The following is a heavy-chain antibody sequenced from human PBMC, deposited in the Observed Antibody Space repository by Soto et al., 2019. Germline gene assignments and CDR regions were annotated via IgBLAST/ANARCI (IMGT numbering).Heavy chain of an antibody. CDR1: GCSISSRGYY. V-gene: IGHV4-39*01. D-gene: IGHD3-10*01. CDR2: IYYSGST. CDR3: ARRHGLDSDAYY. Sequence: PSETLSLTCTVSGCSISSRGYYWGWIRQPPGKGLEWIGTIYYSGSTYYNPSLKSRVTISVDTSKNQFSLKLSSVTAADTVVYFCARRHGLDSDAYYWGQGILVT. J-gene: IGHJ4*02.